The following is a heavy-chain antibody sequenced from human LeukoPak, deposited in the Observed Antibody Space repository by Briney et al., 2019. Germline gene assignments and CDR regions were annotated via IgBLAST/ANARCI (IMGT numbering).Heavy chain of an antibody. D-gene: IGHD4-17*01. Sequence: GSLRLSCAASGFTFSNAWMNWVRQAPGKGLEWVGRIKTKRDGGTTDYTAPVKGRFTISRDDSKNTLYLQMHSLKIEDTAMYYCAGDYDHFDVWGRGTLVTVSS. J-gene: IGHJ2*01. V-gene: IGHV3-15*01. CDR2: IKTKRDGGTT. CDR1: GFTFSNAW. CDR3: AGDYDHFDV.